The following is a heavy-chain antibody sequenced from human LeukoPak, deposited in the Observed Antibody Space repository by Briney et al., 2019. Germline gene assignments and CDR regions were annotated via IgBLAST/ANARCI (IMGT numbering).Heavy chain of an antibody. CDR1: GGSISSSSYY. CDR3: ARDGVGIAVAGIKSYYYGMDV. Sequence: SETLSLTCTVSGGSISSSSYYWGWIRQPPGKGLEWIGSIYYSGSTYYNPSLKSRVTMSVDTSKNQFSLKLSSVTAADTAVYYCARDGVGIAVAGIKSYYYGMDVWGQGTTVTVSS. V-gene: IGHV4-39*07. J-gene: IGHJ6*02. D-gene: IGHD6-19*01. CDR2: IYYSGST.